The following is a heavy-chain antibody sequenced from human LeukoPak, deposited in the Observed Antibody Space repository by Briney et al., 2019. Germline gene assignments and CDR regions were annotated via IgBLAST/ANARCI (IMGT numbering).Heavy chain of an antibody. CDR3: ARPGLRYFDWLFQNWFDP. CDR2: SSGSGGST. Sequence: GESLRLSCAASGFTLSSYAMSWVRQAPGKGLEWVSASSGSGGSTYYADSVKGRFTISRDNSKNTLYLQMNSLRAEDTAVYYCARPGLRYFDWLFQNWFDPWGQGTLVTVSS. CDR1: GFTLSSYA. J-gene: IGHJ5*02. D-gene: IGHD3-9*01. V-gene: IGHV3-23*01.